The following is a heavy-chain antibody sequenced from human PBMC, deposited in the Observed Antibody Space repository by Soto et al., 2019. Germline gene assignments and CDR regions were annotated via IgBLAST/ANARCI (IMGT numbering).Heavy chain of an antibody. J-gene: IGHJ4*02. D-gene: IGHD1-1*01. CDR2: ISGSGGNS. CDR3: AKEQWNAMWYFDY. V-gene: IGHV3-23*01. CDR1: GFTFSSFA. Sequence: EVQLLESGGVLVQPGGSLRLSCAASGFTFSSFAMGWVRQAPGKGLEWVSGISGSGGNSYYTDSVKGRFTISRDNSKNVLYLQMHSLRVEDTAVYFCAKEQWNAMWYFDYWGQGTLVTVSS.